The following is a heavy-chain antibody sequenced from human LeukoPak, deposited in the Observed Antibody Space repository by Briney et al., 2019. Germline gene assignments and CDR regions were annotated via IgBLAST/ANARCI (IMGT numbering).Heavy chain of an antibody. D-gene: IGHD3-16*01. V-gene: IGHV3-21*01. Sequence: GGSLRLSCAASGFPFSSYTMNWVRQAPGKGLEWVSSISSSSSYIYYADSVKGRFTISRDNAKNSLSLQMNSLRAEDTAVYYCTSQGGFDYWGQGTLVTVSS. CDR2: ISSSSSYI. CDR1: GFPFSSYT. J-gene: IGHJ4*02. CDR3: TSQGGFDY.